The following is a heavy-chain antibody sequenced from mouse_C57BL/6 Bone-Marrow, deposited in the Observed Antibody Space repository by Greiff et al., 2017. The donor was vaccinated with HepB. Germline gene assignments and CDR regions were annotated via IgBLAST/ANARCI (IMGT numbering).Heavy chain of an antibody. Sequence: EVMLVESGGGLVQPGGSLKLSCAASGFTFSDYYMYWVRQTPEKRLEWVAYISNGGGSTYYPDTVKGRFTISRDNAKNTLYLQMSRLKSEDTAMYYCARQDYGSSSGAMDYWGQGTSVTVSS. CDR1: GFTFSDYY. CDR3: ARQDYGSSSGAMDY. J-gene: IGHJ4*01. V-gene: IGHV5-12*01. CDR2: ISNGGGST. D-gene: IGHD1-1*01.